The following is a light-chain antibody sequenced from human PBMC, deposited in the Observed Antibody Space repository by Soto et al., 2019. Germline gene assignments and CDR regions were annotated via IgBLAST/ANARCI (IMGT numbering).Light chain of an antibody. CDR2: AAS. CDR1: QDIVNS. CDR3: QHYDSLPPT. J-gene: IGKJ3*01. Sequence: DIRMTQSPSSLSAFIGDRVTITCQASQDIVNSLNWYQQKPGKAPQLLIYAASSLETGVPSKFSGSGSGTDFSFTIFSLQPEDVATYYCQHYDSLPPTFGPGTKVDIK. V-gene: IGKV1-33*01.